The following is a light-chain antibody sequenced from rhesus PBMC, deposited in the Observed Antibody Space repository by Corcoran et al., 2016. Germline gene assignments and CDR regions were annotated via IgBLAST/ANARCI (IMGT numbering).Light chain of an antibody. CDR2: RAS. J-gene: IGKJ4*01. Sequence: DIQMTQSPSSLSASAGERVTITCRASEGSSNWLALYKQKPGKAPKLLIYRASNLETGVPSRFSGSGSGTAFTLTVSSLQPEDIATYYCQQPDNSPPTFGGGTKVEIK. V-gene: IGKV1-69*01. CDR1: EGSSNW. CDR3: QQPDNSPPT.